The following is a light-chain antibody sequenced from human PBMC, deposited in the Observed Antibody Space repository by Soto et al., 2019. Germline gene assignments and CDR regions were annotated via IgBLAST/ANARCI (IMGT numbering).Light chain of an antibody. CDR3: GTWDSSLSAYV. V-gene: IGLV1-51*01. Sequence: QSVLTQPPSVSAAPGQKVTISCSGSSSNIGNNYVSWYQQLPGTAPKLLIYDNNKRPSGIPDRFSGSKSGTSATLGITGLQTGDEDDYYGGTWDSSLSAYVFGTGTKLTVL. CDR2: DNN. J-gene: IGLJ1*01. CDR1: SSNIGNNY.